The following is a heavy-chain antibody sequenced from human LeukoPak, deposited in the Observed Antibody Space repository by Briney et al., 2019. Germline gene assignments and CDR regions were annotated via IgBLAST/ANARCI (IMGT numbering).Heavy chain of an antibody. CDR2: ISSGGST. CDR1: GFTFNNYA. J-gene: IGHJ2*01. Sequence: GGSLRLSCVASGFTFNNYAMSWVSQAPGQGLEWVSAISSGGSTSYADSAKGRFTISRDNSQDTLSRQMNSLRVEDTAVYYCAKERRAYDPWYFDLWGRGTLVTVSS. CDR3: AKERRAYDPWYFDL. V-gene: IGHV3-23*01. D-gene: IGHD5-12*01.